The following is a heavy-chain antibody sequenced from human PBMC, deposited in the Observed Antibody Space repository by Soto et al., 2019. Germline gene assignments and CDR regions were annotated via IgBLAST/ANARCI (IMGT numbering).Heavy chain of an antibody. D-gene: IGHD3-9*01. V-gene: IGHV4-59*01. CDR3: ARVPFVGYFDWLDP. Sequence: NPSETLSLTCIVSGASISSYYWTWIRQPPGGGLEWIGYMHHTQGTNDNPSLRGRVHMSIDTSMNQFSLRLTSVTAADTAVYYCARVPFVGYFDWLDPWGHGTLVTVSS. J-gene: IGHJ5*02. CDR2: MHHTQGT. CDR1: GASISSYY.